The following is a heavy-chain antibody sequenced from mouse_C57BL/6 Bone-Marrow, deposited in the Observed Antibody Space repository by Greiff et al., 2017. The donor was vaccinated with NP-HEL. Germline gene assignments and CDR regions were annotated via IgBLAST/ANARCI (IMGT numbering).Heavy chain of an antibody. V-gene: IGHV1-81*01. Sequence: QVQLKESGAELARPGASVKLSCKASGYTFTSYGISWVKQRTGQGLEWIGEIHPRSGNTYYNEKFKGKATLTADKSSSTAYMELRSLTSEDSAVYFCARGGIYWGQGTLVTVSA. CDR3: ARGGIY. J-gene: IGHJ3*01. CDR1: GYTFTSYG. CDR2: IHPRSGNT.